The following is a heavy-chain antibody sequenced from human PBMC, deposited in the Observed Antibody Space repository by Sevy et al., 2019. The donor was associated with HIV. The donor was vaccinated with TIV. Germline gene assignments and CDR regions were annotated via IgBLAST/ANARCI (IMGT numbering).Heavy chain of an antibody. CDR1: GFTFSSYS. J-gene: IGHJ3*02. CDR2: ISSSSSTI. V-gene: IGHV3-48*02. Sequence: GGSLRLSCAASGFTFSSYSMNWVRQAPGKGLEWVSYISSSSSTIYYADSVKGRFTISRDNAKNSLYLQMNSLRDEDTGVYYCGTQSYDYVWGSYRFGAFDIWGQGTMVTVSS. CDR3: GTQSYDYVWGSYRFGAFDI. D-gene: IGHD3-16*02.